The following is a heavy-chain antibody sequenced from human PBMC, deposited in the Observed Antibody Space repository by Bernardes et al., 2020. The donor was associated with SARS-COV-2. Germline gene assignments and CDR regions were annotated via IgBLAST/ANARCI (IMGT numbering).Heavy chain of an antibody. CDR1: GFTVRSNY. Sequence: VWSLRLSCAASGFTVRSNYMSWVRQAPGKGLEWVSVIYSGGSTYYADSVKGRFTISRDNSKNTLYLQMNSLRAEDTAVYYCARDKYQRMLFDVYYYGMDVWGQGTTVTVSS. J-gene: IGHJ6*02. V-gene: IGHV3-53*01. D-gene: IGHD2-2*01. CDR2: IYSGGST. CDR3: ARDKYQRMLFDVYYYGMDV.